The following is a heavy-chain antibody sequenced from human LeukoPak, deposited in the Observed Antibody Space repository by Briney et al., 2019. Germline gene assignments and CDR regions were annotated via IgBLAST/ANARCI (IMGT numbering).Heavy chain of an antibody. CDR3: ARDPADSGWYFDH. CDR1: GFTFSDYR. J-gene: IGHJ4*02. V-gene: IGHV3-48*02. Sequence: PGGSLRLSCAASGFTFSDYRMTWVRQAPGKGLEWVSYISRTGSIIFSADSVKGRFIVSRDNAKNSLFLQMNSLRDEDTAVYYCARDPADSGWYFDHWGPGTLVTVSS. D-gene: IGHD6-19*01. CDR2: ISRTGSII.